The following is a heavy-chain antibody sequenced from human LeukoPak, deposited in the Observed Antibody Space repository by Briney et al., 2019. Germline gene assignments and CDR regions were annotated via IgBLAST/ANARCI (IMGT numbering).Heavy chain of an antibody. V-gene: IGHV1-2*02. J-gene: IGHJ4*02. CDR2: IYPNSGGT. CDR1: GYTFTGNC. CDR3: ARVVGYGGYPFDY. D-gene: IGHD4-17*01. Sequence: ASVKVSCKASGYTFTGNCIHWVRQAPGQGLEWLGSIYPNSGGTSYAQKFQGRVTMTRDTSISTAYMELRRLKYDDTAVYYCARVVGYGGYPFDYWGQGTLVAVSS.